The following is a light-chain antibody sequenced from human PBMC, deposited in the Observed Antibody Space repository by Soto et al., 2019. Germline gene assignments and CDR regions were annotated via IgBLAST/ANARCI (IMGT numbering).Light chain of an antibody. J-gene: IGKJ5*01. CDR3: QQYGSLPIT. V-gene: IGKV3-20*01. CDR1: QSFSNN. Sequence: EIVMTPSPSTLSVCPGARSTLSCRASQSFSNNLAWYQHKPGQAPRLLIYDASSRATGIPDRFSGSGSGTDFTLTISRLEPEDFAVYYCQQYGSLPITFGQGTRLEIK. CDR2: DAS.